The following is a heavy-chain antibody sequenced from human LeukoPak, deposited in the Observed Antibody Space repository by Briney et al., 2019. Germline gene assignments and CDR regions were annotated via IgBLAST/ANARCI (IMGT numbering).Heavy chain of an antibody. D-gene: IGHD2-15*01. CDR1: GGSISSYY. Sequence: SETLSLTCTVSGGSISSYYWSWIRQPPGKGLEWIGYIYYSGSTNYNPSLKSRVTISVDTSKNQFSLKLSSVTAADTAVYYCAREPGIGCSGGSCFNWFDPWGQGTLVTVSS. J-gene: IGHJ5*02. V-gene: IGHV4-59*01. CDR3: AREPGIGCSGGSCFNWFDP. CDR2: IYYSGST.